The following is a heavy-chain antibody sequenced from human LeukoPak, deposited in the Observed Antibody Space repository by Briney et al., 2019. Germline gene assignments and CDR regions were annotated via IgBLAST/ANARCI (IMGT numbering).Heavy chain of an antibody. D-gene: IGHD4-23*01. CDR1: GGSLSGYS. J-gene: IGHJ4*02. V-gene: IGHV4-34*01. Sequence: PSETLSLTCAVYGGSLSGYSWRWFRQPPGKGLEWIGEINHSGSTNYNPSLKSRVTISVDTSKNQFSLKLSSVTAADTAVYYCARELDYGGNPPYYFDYWGQGTLVTVSS. CDR3: ARELDYGGNPPYYFDY. CDR2: INHSGST.